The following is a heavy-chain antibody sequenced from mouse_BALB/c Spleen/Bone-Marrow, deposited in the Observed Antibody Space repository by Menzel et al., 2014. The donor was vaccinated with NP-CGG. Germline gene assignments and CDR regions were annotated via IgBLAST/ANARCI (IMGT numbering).Heavy chain of an antibody. CDR2: ISDGGSYT. Sequence: VQLVESGGGLVKPGGSLKLSCAASGFTFSDYYMYWVRQTPEKRLEWVATISDGGSYTYYPDSVKGRFTISRDNAKNNLYLQMSSLKSEDTAMYYCARVVTTATLYWYFDVWGAGTTVTVSS. CDR3: ARVVTTATLYWYFDV. V-gene: IGHV5-4*02. D-gene: IGHD1-2*01. CDR1: GFTFSDYY. J-gene: IGHJ1*01.